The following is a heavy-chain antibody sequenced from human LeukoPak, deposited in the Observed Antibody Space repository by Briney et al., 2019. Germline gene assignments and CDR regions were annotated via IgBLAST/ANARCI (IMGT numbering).Heavy chain of an antibody. CDR2: ISAYNGNT. Sequence: ASVKVSCKASGYTFTSYGISWVRQAPGQGLEWMGWISAYNGNTNYAQKLQGRVTMTTDTSTSTAYMELRSLRSDDTAVYYCARGDAKYYYDSSGYYWFDYWGQGTLVTVSS. J-gene: IGHJ4*02. V-gene: IGHV1-18*01. CDR3: ARGDAKYYYDSSGYYWFDY. CDR1: GYTFTSYG. D-gene: IGHD3-22*01.